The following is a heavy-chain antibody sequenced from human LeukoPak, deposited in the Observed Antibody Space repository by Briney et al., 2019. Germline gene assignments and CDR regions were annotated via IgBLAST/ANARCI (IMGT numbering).Heavy chain of an antibody. CDR1: GYTFTSYD. V-gene: IGHV1-8*01. D-gene: IGHD3-10*01. Sequence: VASVKVSRKASGYTFTSYDINGVRQATGQGLEWMGWMNPNSGNTGYAQNFQGRVTMTRNTSISTAYMELSSLRSEDTAVYYCARGLGENYYYGMDVWGQGTTVTVSS. CDR2: MNPNSGNT. J-gene: IGHJ6*02. CDR3: ARGLGENYYYGMDV.